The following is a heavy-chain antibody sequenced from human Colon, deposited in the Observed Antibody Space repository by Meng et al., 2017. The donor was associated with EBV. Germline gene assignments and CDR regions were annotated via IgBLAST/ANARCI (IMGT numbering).Heavy chain of an antibody. J-gene: IGHJ2*01. CDR3: AREGLVGDLRYFDL. CDR2: INPNSGGA. CDR1: AYTFAGYY. Sequence: VVQSGAEVKKPWASVKVSCKASAYTFAGYYMHWVRQASGQGLEWMGRINPNSGGANYAQKFQGRVTMTRDTSISTAYMELSRLRSDDTAVYYCAREGLVGDLRYFDLWGRGTLVTVSS. V-gene: IGHV1-2*06. D-gene: IGHD3-16*01.